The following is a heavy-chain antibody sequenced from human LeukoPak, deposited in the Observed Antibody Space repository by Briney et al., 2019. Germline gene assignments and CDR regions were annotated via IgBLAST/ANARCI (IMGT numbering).Heavy chain of an antibody. CDR3: AREISYYYDSSGYFDY. D-gene: IGHD3-22*01. CDR2: IYYSGST. J-gene: IGHJ4*02. CDR1: GGSVSSYY. V-gene: IGHV4-59*02. Sequence: SETLSLTCTVSGGSVSSYYWSWIRQPPGKGLEWIGYIYYSGSTNYNPALKSRVTISVDTSKNQFSLKPSSVTAADTAVYYCAREISYYYDSSGYFDYWGQGTLVTVSS.